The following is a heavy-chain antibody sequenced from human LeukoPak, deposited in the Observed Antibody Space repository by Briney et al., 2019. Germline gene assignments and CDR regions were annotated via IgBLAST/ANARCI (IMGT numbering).Heavy chain of an antibody. Sequence: SETLSLTCTVSGGSISSYYWSWIRQPPGMGLEWIGYIYYSGSTNYNPSLKSRVTMSVDTSKNQFSLKLSSVTAADTAMYYCASKVAYCSGGSCYGYFDYWGQGTLVTVSS. CDR2: IYYSGST. V-gene: IGHV4-59*08. D-gene: IGHD2-15*01. J-gene: IGHJ4*02. CDR1: GGSISSYY. CDR3: ASKVAYCSGGSCYGYFDY.